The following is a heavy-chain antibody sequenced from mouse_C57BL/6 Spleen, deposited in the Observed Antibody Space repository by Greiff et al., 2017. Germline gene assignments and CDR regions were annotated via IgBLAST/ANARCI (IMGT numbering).Heavy chain of an antibody. D-gene: IGHD1-1*01. V-gene: IGHV1-15*01. CDR2: IDPETGGT. CDR1: GYTFTDYE. Sequence: VQLVESGAELVRPGASVTLSCKASGYTFTDYEMHWVKQTPVHGLEWIGAIDPETGGTAYNQKFKGKAILTADKSSSTAYMELRSLTSEDSAVYYCTRDYYGSSHYFDYWGQGTTLTVSS. CDR3: TRDYYGSSHYFDY. J-gene: IGHJ2*01.